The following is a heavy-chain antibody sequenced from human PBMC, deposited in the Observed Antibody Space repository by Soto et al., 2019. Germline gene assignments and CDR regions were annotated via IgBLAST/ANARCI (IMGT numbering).Heavy chain of an antibody. V-gene: IGHV1-18*04. J-gene: IGHJ4*02. CDR3: ARVRGTIFGVVIDFDY. CDR1: GYTFTSYG. Sequence: ASVKVSCKASGYTFTSYGISWVRQAPGQGLEWMGWISAYNGNTNYAQKLQGRVTMTTDTSTSTAYMELRGLRSDDTAVYYCARVRGTIFGVVIDFDYWGQGTLVTVSS. CDR2: ISAYNGNT. D-gene: IGHD3-3*01.